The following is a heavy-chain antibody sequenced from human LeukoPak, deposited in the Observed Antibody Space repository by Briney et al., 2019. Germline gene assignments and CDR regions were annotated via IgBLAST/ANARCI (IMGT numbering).Heavy chain of an antibody. CDR2: IYYSGST. V-gene: IGHV4-39*07. CDR3: ARRVTIFGVVIAPVFDP. D-gene: IGHD3-3*01. CDR1: GGSISSSPYY. J-gene: IGHJ5*02. Sequence: ASETLSLTCTVSGGSISSSPYYWGWIRQPPGKGLEWIGSIYYSGSTYYNPSLKSRVTISVDTSKNQFSLKLSSVTAADTAVYYCARRVTIFGVVIAPVFDPWGQGTLVTVSS.